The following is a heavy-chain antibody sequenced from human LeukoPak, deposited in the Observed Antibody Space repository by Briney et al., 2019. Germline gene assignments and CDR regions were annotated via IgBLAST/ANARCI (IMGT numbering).Heavy chain of an antibody. CDR3: ARGRGFGFQRRARAFDI. CDR2: IYYSGST. Sequence: SETLSLTCTVSGGSISSSSYYWGWIRQPPGKGLEWIGSIYYSGSTNYNPSLKSRVTISVDTSKNQFSLKLSSVTAADTAVYYCARGRGFGFQRRARAFDIWGQGTMVTVSS. D-gene: IGHD3-10*01. V-gene: IGHV4-39*07. CDR1: GGSISSSSYY. J-gene: IGHJ3*02.